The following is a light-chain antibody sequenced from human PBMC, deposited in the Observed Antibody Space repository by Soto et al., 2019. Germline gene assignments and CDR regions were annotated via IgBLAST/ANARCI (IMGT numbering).Light chain of an antibody. J-gene: IGKJ1*01. Sequence: VAMTQSPATLSVSAGESATLSCRASQSVSTNLAWYQQKPGQAPRLLIYGASARAAGISDRFSGSGSGTEFTLTISRLQSEDFAVYYCQQYDDWFRTFGQGTKVDIK. CDR3: QQYDDWFRT. CDR1: QSVSTN. CDR2: GAS. V-gene: IGKV3-15*01.